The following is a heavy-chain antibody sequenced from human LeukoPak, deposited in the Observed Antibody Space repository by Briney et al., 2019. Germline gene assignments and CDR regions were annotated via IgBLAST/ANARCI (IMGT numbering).Heavy chain of an antibody. J-gene: IGHJ6*03. CDR1: GGTFSSYA. V-gene: IGHV1-69*05. D-gene: IGHD3-10*01. CDR3: ASPDYYGSGSYYNPRYYYMGV. CDR2: IIPIFGTA. Sequence: ASVKVSCKASGGTFSSYAISWVRQAPGQGLEWMGGIIPIFGTANYAQKFQGRVTITTDESTSTAYMELSSLRSEDTAVYYCASPDYYGSGSYYNPRYYYMGVWGKGTTVTVSS.